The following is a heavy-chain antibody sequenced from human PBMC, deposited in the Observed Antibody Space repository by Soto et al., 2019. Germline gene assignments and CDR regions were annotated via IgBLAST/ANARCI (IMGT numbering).Heavy chain of an antibody. CDR1: GGSISSGGYY. Sequence: SETLSLTCTVSGGSISSGGYYWSWIRQHPGKGLEWIGYIYYSGSTYYNPSLKSRVTISVDTSKNQFSLKLSSVTAADTAVYYCASAPPRRPYYYDSSGYSEYYFDYWGQGTLVTVSS. V-gene: IGHV4-31*03. CDR2: IYYSGST. CDR3: ASAPPRRPYYYDSSGYSEYYFDY. D-gene: IGHD3-22*01. J-gene: IGHJ4*02.